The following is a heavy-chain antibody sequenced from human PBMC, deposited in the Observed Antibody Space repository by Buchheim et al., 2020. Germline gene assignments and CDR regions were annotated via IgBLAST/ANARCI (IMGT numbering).Heavy chain of an antibody. CDR3: ATSRRGTPLVD. V-gene: IGHV4-31*01. J-gene: IGHJ4*02. CDR1: GASISSGNYY. D-gene: IGHD3-16*01. Sequence: QVQLQESGPGLVKPAQTLSLICSVSGASISSGNYYWNWIRQRPGQGLEWIGYVYSSGVTYYSPSLRSQLAISLDTSQNQFSLRLRSVTAADTAVYYCATSRRGTPLVDWGQGSL. CDR2: VYSSGVT.